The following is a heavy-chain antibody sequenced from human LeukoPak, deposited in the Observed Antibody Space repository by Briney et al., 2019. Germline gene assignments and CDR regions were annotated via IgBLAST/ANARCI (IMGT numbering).Heavy chain of an antibody. CDR3: ARGHRWLRLRYYYYYMDV. CDR2: INHSGST. V-gene: IGHV4-34*01. CDR1: GGSLNGYY. J-gene: IGHJ6*03. D-gene: IGHD5-12*01. Sequence: SETLSLTCAVYGGSLNGYYWSWIRQPPGKGLEWIGEINHSGSTNYNPSLKSRVTISVDTSKNQFSLKLSSVTAADTAVYYCARGHRWLRLRYYYYYMDVWGKGTTVTVSS.